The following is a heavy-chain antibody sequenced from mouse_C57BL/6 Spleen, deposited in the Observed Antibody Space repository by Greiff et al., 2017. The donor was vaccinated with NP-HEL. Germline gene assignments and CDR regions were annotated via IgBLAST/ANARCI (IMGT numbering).Heavy chain of an antibody. D-gene: IGHD1-1*01. CDR2: IDPSDSET. CDR1: GYTFTSYW. J-gene: IGHJ3*01. CDR3: ARSDYFSWFAY. Sequence: VQLQQPGAELVRPGSSVKLSCKASGYTFTSYWMHWVKQRPIQGLEWIGNIDPSDSETHYNQKFKDKATLTVDKSSSTAYMQLSSLTSEDSAVYYCARSDYFSWFAYWGQGTLVTVSA. V-gene: IGHV1-52*01.